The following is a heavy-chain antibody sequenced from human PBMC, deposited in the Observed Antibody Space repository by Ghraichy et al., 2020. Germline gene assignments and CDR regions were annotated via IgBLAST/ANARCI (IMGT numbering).Heavy chain of an antibody. CDR3: AVLASNGVDV. D-gene: IGHD3-3*01. Sequence: LSLTCTVSGGSVTSDPYSWTWVRQPSGKGLEWIGYIYHSGSAFLNLSLKSRVAISVDRSENQFSLKLSSVSVADTAVYYCAVLASNGVDVWGQGTKVTVSS. CDR1: GGSVTSDPYS. V-gene: IGHV4-30-2*01. J-gene: IGHJ6*02. CDR2: IYHSGSA.